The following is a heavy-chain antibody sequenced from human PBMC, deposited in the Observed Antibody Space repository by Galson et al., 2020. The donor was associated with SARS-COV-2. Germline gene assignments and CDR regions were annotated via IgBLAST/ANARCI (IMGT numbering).Heavy chain of an antibody. V-gene: IGHV4-34*01. CDR2: INHSGST. D-gene: IGHD3-16*01. CDR3: ARNGGPLYYYYYYMDV. Sequence: SETLSLTCAVYGGSFSGYYWSWIRQPPGKGLEWIGEINHSGSTNYNPSLKSRVTISVDTSKNQFSLKLSSVTAADTAVYYCARNGGPLYYYYYYMDVWGKGTTVTISS. J-gene: IGHJ6*03. CDR1: GGSFSGYY.